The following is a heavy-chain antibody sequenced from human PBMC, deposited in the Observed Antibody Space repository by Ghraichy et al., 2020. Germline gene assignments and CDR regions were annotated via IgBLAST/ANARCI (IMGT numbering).Heavy chain of an antibody. CDR2: IIPIFGTA. V-gene: IGHV1-69*13. CDR3: ARVPTRIPYYYYMDV. D-gene: IGHD1-14*01. Sequence: SVKVSCKASGGTFSSYAISWVRQAPGQGLEWMGGIIPIFGTANYAQKFQGRVTITADESTSTAYMELSSLRSEDTAVYYCARVPTRIPYYYYMDVWGKGTTVTVSS. CDR1: GGTFSSYA. J-gene: IGHJ6*03.